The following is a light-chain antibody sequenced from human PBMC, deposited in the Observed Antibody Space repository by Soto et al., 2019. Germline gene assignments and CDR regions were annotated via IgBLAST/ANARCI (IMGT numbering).Light chain of an antibody. V-gene: IGKV3-20*01. Sequence: EIVLTQSPGTLSLSPGERATLSCRASQSVSYYLAWYQQKPGQAPRLLIYGASSRATGIPDRFSGSGSGTDFTLTISRLEPEDFAVYYCQQYARTFGQGTKGDIK. CDR1: QSVSYY. J-gene: IGKJ1*01. CDR2: GAS. CDR3: QQYART.